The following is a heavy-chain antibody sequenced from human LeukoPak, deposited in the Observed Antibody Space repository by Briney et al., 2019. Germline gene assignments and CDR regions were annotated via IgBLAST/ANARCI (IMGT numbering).Heavy chain of an antibody. CDR3: ARLYGSGSYGDSDY. CDR1: GYTFTSYA. Sequence: GASVKLSCKASGYTFTSYAMHWVRQAPGQRLEWMGWINAGNGNTKYSQKFQGRVTITRETSASTAYMELSSLRSEDTAVYYCARLYGSGSYGDSDYWGQRTLVTAS. V-gene: IGHV1-3*01. J-gene: IGHJ4*02. D-gene: IGHD3-10*01. CDR2: INAGNGNT.